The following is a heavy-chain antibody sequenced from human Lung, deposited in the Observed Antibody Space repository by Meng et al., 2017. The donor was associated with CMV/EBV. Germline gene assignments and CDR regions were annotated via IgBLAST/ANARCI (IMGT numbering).Heavy chain of an antibody. J-gene: IGHJ3*02. Sequence: GGSLRLXCAASGFTFSRYDMHWVRQAPGKGLEWVAFMRHDGSNHYYADSVKGRFTISRDNSKNTLYLKMNSLRAEDTAVYYCAKFLSWEPDDAFDIWGQGXMVTFSS. CDR3: AKFLSWEPDDAFDI. D-gene: IGHD1-26*01. CDR2: MRHDGSNH. V-gene: IGHV3-30*02. CDR1: GFTFSRYD.